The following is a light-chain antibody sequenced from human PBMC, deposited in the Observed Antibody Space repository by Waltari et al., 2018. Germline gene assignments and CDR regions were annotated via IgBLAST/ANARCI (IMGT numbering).Light chain of an antibody. Sequence: QSALTQPASVSGSPGQSITISCTGTSSDIGAYTYSSWYQQFPGKAPKLIIYDVSKRPSGVSNRFSGSKSGDSASLTISGLQVDDEAHYHCASYTSGSTHVAFGGGTQVTVL. CDR2: DVS. CDR1: SSDIGAYTY. J-gene: IGLJ2*01. CDR3: ASYTSGSTHVA. V-gene: IGLV2-14*01.